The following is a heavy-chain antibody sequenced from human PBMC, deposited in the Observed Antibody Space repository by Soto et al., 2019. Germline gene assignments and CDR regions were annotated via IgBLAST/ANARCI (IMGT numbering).Heavy chain of an antibody. CDR2: INAGNGNT. J-gene: IGHJ6*02. Sequence: VASVEVSCNASGYTFTSYAMHWVRQAPGQRLEWMGWINAGNGNTKYSQKFQGRVTITRDTSASTAYMELSSLRSEDTAVYYCARETYYYDSSGYYPYYYGMDVWGQGTTVTVSS. CDR3: ARETYYYDSSGYYPYYYGMDV. CDR1: GYTFTSYA. V-gene: IGHV1-3*01. D-gene: IGHD3-22*01.